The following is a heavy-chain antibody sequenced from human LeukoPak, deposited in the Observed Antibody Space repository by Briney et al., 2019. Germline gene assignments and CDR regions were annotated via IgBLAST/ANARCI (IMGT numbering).Heavy chain of an antibody. CDR2: IYSGGST. D-gene: IGHD6-13*01. Sequence: GGSLRLSCAASGFTVSSNYMSWVRQAPGKGLEWVSVIYSGGSTYYADSVKGRFTISRDNSKNTLYLQMNSLRAEDTAVYYCASSSWYAGFDYWGQGTLVTVSS. CDR1: GFTVSSNY. J-gene: IGHJ4*02. CDR3: ASSSWYAGFDY. V-gene: IGHV3-53*01.